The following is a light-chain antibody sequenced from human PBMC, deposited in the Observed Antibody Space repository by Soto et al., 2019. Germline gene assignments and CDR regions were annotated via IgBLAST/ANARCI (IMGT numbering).Light chain of an antibody. J-gene: IGLJ1*01. CDR1: SGHSSYA. V-gene: IGLV4-69*01. CDR3: QTWGTGIRV. CDR2: LNSDGSH. Sequence: QSVLTQSPSASASLGASVKLTCTLSSGHSSYAIAWHQQQPEKGPRYLMKLNSDGSHSKGDGIPDRFSGSSSGAERHLTISSLQSEDEADYYCQTWGTGIRVFGTGTKLTVL.